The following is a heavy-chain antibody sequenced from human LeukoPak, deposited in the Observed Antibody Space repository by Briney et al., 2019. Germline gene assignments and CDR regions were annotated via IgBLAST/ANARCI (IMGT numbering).Heavy chain of an antibody. V-gene: IGHV4-61*02. D-gene: IGHD4/OR15-4a*01. CDR3: ARYHRLSNWFDP. CDR2: IYTSGST. J-gene: IGHJ5*02. CDR1: GGSISSGSYY. Sequence: PSETLSLTCTVSGGSISSGSYYWSWIRQPAGKGLEWIGRIYTSGSTNYNPSLKSRVTISVDTSKNQFSLKLSSVTAADTAVYYCARYHRLSNWFDPWGQGTLVTVSS.